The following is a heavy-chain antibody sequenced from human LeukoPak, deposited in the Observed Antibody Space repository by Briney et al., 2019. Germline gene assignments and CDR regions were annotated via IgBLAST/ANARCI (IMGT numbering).Heavy chain of an antibody. CDR3: ARGGYSYGHDY. CDR1: GFTVSSNY. CDR2: IYSGGST. Sequence: TGGSLRLSCAASGFTVSSNYMSWVRQAPGKGLEWVSVIYSGGSTYYADSVKGRFTISRDNSKNTLYLQVNSLRAEDTAVYYCARGGYSYGHDYWGQGTLVTVSS. D-gene: IGHD5-18*01. J-gene: IGHJ4*02. V-gene: IGHV3-53*01.